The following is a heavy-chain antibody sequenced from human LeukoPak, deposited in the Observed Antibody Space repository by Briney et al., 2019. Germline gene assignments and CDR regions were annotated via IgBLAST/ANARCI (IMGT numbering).Heavy chain of an antibody. V-gene: IGHV3-30*18. CDR1: GFTFSSYA. Sequence: GGSLRLSCAASGFTFSSYAMYWVRQAPDKGLEWVAVISYDGSSKYFAKSVKGRFTISRDNSKNTLYLQMNSLRTEDTAVYYCAKDSVTTLDYWGQGTLVTVSS. CDR3: AKDSVTTLDY. J-gene: IGHJ4*02. D-gene: IGHD4-17*01. CDR2: ISYDGSSK.